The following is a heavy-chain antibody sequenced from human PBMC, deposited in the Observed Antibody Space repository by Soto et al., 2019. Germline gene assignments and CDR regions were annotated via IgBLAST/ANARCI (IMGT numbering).Heavy chain of an antibody. CDR1: GGSVSGYY. V-gene: IGHV4-34*01. Sequence: PSETLSLTCAVYGGSVSGYYWSWIRQPPGKGLEWIGEINHSGSTNYNPSLKSRVTISVDTSKNQFSLKLSSVTAADTAVYYCARGLSSSGYDFQHWGQGTLVTVSS. CDR2: INHSGST. D-gene: IGHD6-19*01. CDR3: ARGLSSSGYDFQH. J-gene: IGHJ1*01.